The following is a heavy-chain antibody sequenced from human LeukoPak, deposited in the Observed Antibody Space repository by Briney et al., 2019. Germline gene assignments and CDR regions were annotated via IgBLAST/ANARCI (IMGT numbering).Heavy chain of an antibody. CDR2: ISYDGSNK. Sequence: PGGSLRLSCAASGFTFSSYAMHWVRQAPGKGLEWVAVISYDGSNKYYADSVKGRFTISRDNSKNTLYLQMNSLRAEDTAVYYCARDAYYYDSSGYPDVWGKGTTVTVSS. CDR1: GFTFSSYA. D-gene: IGHD3-22*01. CDR3: ARDAYYYDSSGYPDV. J-gene: IGHJ6*04. V-gene: IGHV3-30*04.